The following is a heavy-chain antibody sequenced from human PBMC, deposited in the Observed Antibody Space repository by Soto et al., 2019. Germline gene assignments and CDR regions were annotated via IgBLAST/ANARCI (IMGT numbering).Heavy chain of an antibody. D-gene: IGHD2-15*01. CDR3: ERDPGGYGGNGGFDY. V-gene: IGHV4-59*01. J-gene: IGHJ4*02. CDR2: IYYSGST. Sequence: PSETLSLTCALYGGSFSDYYWSWIRQPPGKGLEWIGYIYYSGSTNYNPSLKSRVTISVDTSKNQFSLKLSSVTAADTAVYYCERDPGGYGGNGGFDYWGQGTLVTVSS. CDR1: GGSFSDYY.